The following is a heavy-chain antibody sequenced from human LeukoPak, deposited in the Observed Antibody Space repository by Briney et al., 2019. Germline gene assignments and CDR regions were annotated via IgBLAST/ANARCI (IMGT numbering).Heavy chain of an antibody. CDR2: IYTSGST. Sequence: SETLSLTCTVSGGSISSSSYYWSWIRQPAGKGLEWIGRIYTSGSTNYNPSLKSRVTMSVDTSKNQFSLKLSSVTAADTAVYYCARGNYDYVWGGIDYWGQGTLVTVSS. V-gene: IGHV4-61*02. CDR3: ARGNYDYVWGGIDY. D-gene: IGHD3-16*01. J-gene: IGHJ4*02. CDR1: GGSISSSSYY.